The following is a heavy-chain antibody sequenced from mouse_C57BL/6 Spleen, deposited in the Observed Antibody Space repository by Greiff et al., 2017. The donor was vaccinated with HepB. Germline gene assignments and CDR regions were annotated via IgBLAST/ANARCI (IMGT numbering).Heavy chain of an antibody. Sequence: VQLQQPGTELVKPGASVKLSCKASGYTLTSYWMHWVKQRTGQGLERIGNLNPSNCGTNYHEKCKSKATLTVDKSSSTAYMKLSSLTSEDSAFYYCARIYYAMDYWGQGTSVTVSS. J-gene: IGHJ4*01. V-gene: IGHV1-53*01. CDR2: LNPSNCGT. CDR1: GYTLTSYW. CDR3: ARIYYAMDY.